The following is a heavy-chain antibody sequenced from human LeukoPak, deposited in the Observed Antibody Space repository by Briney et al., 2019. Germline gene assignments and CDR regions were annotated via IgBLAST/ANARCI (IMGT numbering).Heavy chain of an antibody. CDR3: AKDPIAAPSGY. CDR2: ISGSGGST. V-gene: IGHV3-23*01. Sequence: GGSLRLSCAASGFTFSSYAMSWVRQAPGKGLEWVSAISGSGGSTYYADSVKGRLTISRDNSKNTLYLQMNSLRAEDTAVYYCAKDPIAAPSGYWGQGTLVTVSS. J-gene: IGHJ4*02. CDR1: GFTFSSYA. D-gene: IGHD6-13*01.